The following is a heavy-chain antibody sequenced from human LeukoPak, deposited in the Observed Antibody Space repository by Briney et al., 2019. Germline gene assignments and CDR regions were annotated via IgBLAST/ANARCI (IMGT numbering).Heavy chain of an antibody. Sequence: GGSLRLSCAASGFTFSSYSMNWVRQAPGKGLEWVSSISSGSSYIYYADSVKGRFTISRDNAKNSLYQQMNSLRAEDTAVYYCVAGYYDSSGYYRFDYWGQGTLVTVSS. J-gene: IGHJ4*02. CDR1: GFTFSSYS. CDR2: ISSGSSYI. D-gene: IGHD3-22*01. V-gene: IGHV3-21*01. CDR3: VAGYYDSSGYYRFDY.